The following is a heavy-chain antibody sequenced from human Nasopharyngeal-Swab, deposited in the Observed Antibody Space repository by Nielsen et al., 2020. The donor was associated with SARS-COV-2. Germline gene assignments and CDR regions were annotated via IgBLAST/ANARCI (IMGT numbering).Heavy chain of an antibody. CDR1: VYTFTAYF. J-gene: IGHJ5*02. D-gene: IGHD2-21*02. CDR2: ISPNSGGT. Sequence: ASVKVSCKTSVYTFTAYFIHWLRQAPAQGLQWMGRISPNSGGTIYAQNFQGRVTITTDTSTNTAYMELTSLNSDDTAVYYCATSSTASTGSWFDPWGQGTLVAVSS. CDR3: ATSSTASTGSWFDP. V-gene: IGHV1-2*06.